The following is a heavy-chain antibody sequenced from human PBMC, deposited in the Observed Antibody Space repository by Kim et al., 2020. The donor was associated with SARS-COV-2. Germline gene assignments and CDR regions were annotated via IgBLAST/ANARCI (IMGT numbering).Heavy chain of an antibody. V-gene: IGHV3-48*02. J-gene: IGHJ4*02. D-gene: IGHD2-15*01. Sequence: GSLRLSCAPSGFTFSYYSMNWVRQAPGKGLEWVSYISRGSDTIHYADSVKGRFTISRDNAKKSLYLQMHSLRDEDTAVYYCAREGPVGGAIDYWGQGALVTVSS. CDR1: GFTFSYYS. CDR2: ISRGSDTI. CDR3: AREGPVGGAIDY.